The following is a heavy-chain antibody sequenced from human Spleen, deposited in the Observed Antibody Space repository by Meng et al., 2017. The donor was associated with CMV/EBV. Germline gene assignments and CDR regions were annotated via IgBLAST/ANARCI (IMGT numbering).Heavy chain of an antibody. J-gene: IGHJ5*02. CDR3: ARVHIVVIPAAIPGSFDP. CDR1: GDSISSGIYY. CDR2: IYYSGKT. V-gene: IGHV4-31*03. Sequence: SETLSLTCTVSGDSISSGIYYWSWIRQLPGKGLEWIGYIYYSGKTYYNPSLKSRITISVDTSKNQFSLKLSSVTAADTAVYYCARVHIVVIPAAIPGSFDPWGQGTLVTVSS. D-gene: IGHD2-2*02.